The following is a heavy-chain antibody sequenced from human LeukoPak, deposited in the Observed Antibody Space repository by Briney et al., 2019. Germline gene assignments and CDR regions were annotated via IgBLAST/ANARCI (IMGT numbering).Heavy chain of an antibody. CDR3: ARDLWFGELFADV. CDR1: GFTVSSNY. D-gene: IGHD3-10*01. V-gene: IGHV3-66*01. J-gene: IGHJ6*02. Sequence: PGGSLRLSCAASGFTVSSNYMSWVRQAPGKGLEWVSVIYSGGSTYYADSVKGRFTISRDNSKNTLYLQMNSLRAEDTAVYYCARDLWFGELFADVWGQGTTVTVSS. CDR2: IYSGGST.